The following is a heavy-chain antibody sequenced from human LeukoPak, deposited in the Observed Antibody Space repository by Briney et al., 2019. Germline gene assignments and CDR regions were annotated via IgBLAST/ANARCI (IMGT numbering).Heavy chain of an antibody. V-gene: IGHV4-59*08. Sequence: PSETLSLTCTVSGGSISSYYWSWIRQPPGKGLEWIGYIYYSGSTNYNPSLKSRVTISVDTSKNQFSLKLSSVTAADTAVYYCARHSRPSGGITMIPRDIWGQGTMVTVSS. CDR1: GGSISSYY. CDR2: IYYSGST. CDR3: ARHSRPSGGITMIPRDI. J-gene: IGHJ3*02. D-gene: IGHD3-22*01.